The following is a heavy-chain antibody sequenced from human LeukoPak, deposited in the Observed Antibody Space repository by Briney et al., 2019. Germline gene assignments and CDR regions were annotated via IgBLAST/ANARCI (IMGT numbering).Heavy chain of an antibody. CDR2: INPNSGGT. CDR1: GYTFTGYY. Sequence: ASVTVSCKASGYTFTGYYMHWVRQAPGQGLEWMGWINPNSGGTNYAQKFQGRVTMTRDTSISTDYMELSRLRSDDTAVYYCARDSVYYYGMDVWGQGTTVTVSS. J-gene: IGHJ6*02. CDR3: ARDSVYYYGMDV. V-gene: IGHV1-2*02.